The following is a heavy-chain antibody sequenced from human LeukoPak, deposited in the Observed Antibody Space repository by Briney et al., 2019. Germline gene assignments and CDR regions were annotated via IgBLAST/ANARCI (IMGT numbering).Heavy chain of an antibody. D-gene: IGHD6-13*01. V-gene: IGHV3-7*01. CDR1: GFTFSNSW. CDR2: IKQDESEK. Sequence: QTGGSLRLSCAASGFTFSNSWMTWVRQSPGKGLEWVANIKQDESEKYYVDSVKGRFTISRDNAKNSVYLQMKSLRAEDTAVYYCARSSGPYGSSPLDCWGQGTLVTVSS. CDR3: ARSSGPYGSSPLDC. J-gene: IGHJ4*02.